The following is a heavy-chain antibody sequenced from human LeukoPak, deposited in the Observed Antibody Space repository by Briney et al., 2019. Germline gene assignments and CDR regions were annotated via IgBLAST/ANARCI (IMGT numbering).Heavy chain of an antibody. CDR3: ARGRTIFGVAPPYYYGMDV. D-gene: IGHD3-3*01. V-gene: IGHV4-39*01. CDR2: IYYSGST. CDR1: GGSISSSSYY. J-gene: IGHJ6*02. Sequence: SETLSLTCTVSGGSISSSSYYWGWIRQPPGKGLEWIGSIYYSGSTYYNPSLKSRVTISVDTSKNQFSLKLSSVTAADTAVYYCARGRTIFGVAPPYYYGMDVWGQGTTVTVSS.